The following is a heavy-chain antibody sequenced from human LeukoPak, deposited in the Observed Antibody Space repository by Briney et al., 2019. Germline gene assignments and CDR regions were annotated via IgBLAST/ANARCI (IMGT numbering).Heavy chain of an antibody. D-gene: IGHD3-22*01. CDR3: ARDDYYYYDSSGSPDAFDI. Sequence: GGSLRLSCAASGFTFSSYSMTWVRQAPGKGLEWISYITSTSTTTYHADSVKGRFTISRDNAKNSLYLQMNSLRAEDTAVYYCARDDYYYYDSSGSPDAFDIWGQGTMVTVSS. V-gene: IGHV3-48*01. CDR1: GFTFSSYS. CDR2: ITSTSTTT. J-gene: IGHJ3*02.